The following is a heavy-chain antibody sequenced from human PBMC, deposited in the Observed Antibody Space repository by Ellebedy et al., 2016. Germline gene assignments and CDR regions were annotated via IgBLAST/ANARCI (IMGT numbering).Heavy chain of an antibody. CDR2: VYYSGKT. CDR3: ARGKNTALFTDFDY. CDR1: GASITSY. V-gene: IGHV4-59*01. Sequence: SETLSLTCTVSGASITSYWNWIRQPPGRGLEYIGYVYYSGKTNYSPSLKDRVTISLDTSKSQFSLNLNSVTAADTAVYYCARGKNTALFTDFDYWGQGALVTVSS. D-gene: IGHD2-2*02. J-gene: IGHJ4*02.